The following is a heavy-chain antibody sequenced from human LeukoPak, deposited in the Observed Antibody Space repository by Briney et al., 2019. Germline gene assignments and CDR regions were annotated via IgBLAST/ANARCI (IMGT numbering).Heavy chain of an antibody. Sequence: SETLSLTCTVSGGSISSTNYYWGWIRQPPGKGLEWIGSIYYRGSTYYNPSLQSRVTISVDTSKNQFSLKLYSVTAADTAVYYCARRGFCSGGSCYSWGYYYYMDVWGKGTTVTISS. D-gene: IGHD2-15*01. V-gene: IGHV4-39*01. J-gene: IGHJ6*03. CDR1: GGSISSTNYY. CDR2: IYYRGST. CDR3: ARRGFCSGGSCYSWGYYYYMDV.